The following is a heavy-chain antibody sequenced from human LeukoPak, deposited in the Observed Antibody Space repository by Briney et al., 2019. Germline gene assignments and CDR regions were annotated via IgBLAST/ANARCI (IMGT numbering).Heavy chain of an antibody. D-gene: IGHD6-13*01. CDR1: GFTVSSNY. CDR2: IYSGGST. V-gene: IGHV3-66*02. CDR3: ARDGDSSNFDY. Sequence: PGGSLRLSCAASGFTVSSNYMSWVRQAPGKGLEWVSVIYSGGSTYYADSVKGRFTISRDNSKNTLYLQMNSLRAEDTAVYYCARDGDSSNFDYWGQGTLVTVSS. J-gene: IGHJ4*02.